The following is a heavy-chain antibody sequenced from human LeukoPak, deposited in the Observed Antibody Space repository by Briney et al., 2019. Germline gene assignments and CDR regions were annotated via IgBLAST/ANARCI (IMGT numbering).Heavy chain of an antibody. J-gene: IGHJ4*02. CDR2: IYYSGST. CDR1: GGSMSPYH. Sequence: PSETPSLTCTVSGGSMSPYHWGWIRQPPGKGLEWTGYIYYSGSTNYNPSLKSRVTISVDTSKNQFSLKLSSVTAADTAVYYCARVHSDCLFDYWGQGTLVTVSS. CDR3: ARVHSDCLFDY. D-gene: IGHD2-21*02. V-gene: IGHV4-59*01.